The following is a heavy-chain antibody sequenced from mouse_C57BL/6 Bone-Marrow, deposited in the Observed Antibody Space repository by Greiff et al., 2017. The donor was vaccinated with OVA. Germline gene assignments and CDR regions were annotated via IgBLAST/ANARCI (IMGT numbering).Heavy chain of an antibody. CDR1: GYSITSGYY. CDR3: ASYDYDGNYFDY. V-gene: IGHV3-6*01. D-gene: IGHD2-4*01. Sequence: EVQLQQSGPGLVKPSQSLSLTCSVTGYSITSGYYWNWIRQFPGNKLEWMGYISYDGSNNYNPSLKNRISITRDTSKNQFFLKLNSVTTEDTATYYCASYDYDGNYFDYWGQGTTLTVSS. CDR2: ISYDGSN. J-gene: IGHJ2*01.